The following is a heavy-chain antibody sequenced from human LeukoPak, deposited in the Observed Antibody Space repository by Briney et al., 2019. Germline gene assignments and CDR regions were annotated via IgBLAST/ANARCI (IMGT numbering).Heavy chain of an antibody. D-gene: IGHD3-10*01. CDR3: ARIKGYMVRGVLDAFDI. J-gene: IGHJ3*02. CDR2: MNPNSGNT. V-gene: IGHV1-8*03. Sequence: ASVKVSCKASGYTFTSYDINWVRQATGQGLEWVGWMNPNSGNTGYAQKFQGRVTITRNTSISTAYMELSSLRSEDTAVYYCARIKGYMVRGVLDAFDIWGQGTMVTVSS. CDR1: GYTFTSYD.